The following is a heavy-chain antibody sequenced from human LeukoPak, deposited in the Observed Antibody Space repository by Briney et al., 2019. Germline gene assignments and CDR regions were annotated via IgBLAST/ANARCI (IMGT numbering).Heavy chain of an antibody. Sequence: SETLSLTCTVSGGSISSGGYYWSWIRQHPGKGLEWIGYIYYSGSTYYNPSLKSRVTISVDTSKNQFSLKLSSVTAADTAVYYCAREVVQGPTNWFDPWGQGTLVTVSS. J-gene: IGHJ5*02. CDR1: GGSISSGGYY. D-gene: IGHD3-10*01. V-gene: IGHV4-31*03. CDR2: IYYSGST. CDR3: AREVVQGPTNWFDP.